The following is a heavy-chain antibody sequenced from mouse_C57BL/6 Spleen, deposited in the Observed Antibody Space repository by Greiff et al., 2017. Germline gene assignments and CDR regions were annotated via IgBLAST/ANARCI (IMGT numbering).Heavy chain of an antibody. CDR3: ARERVITTVVPYFDY. J-gene: IGHJ2*01. CDR2: IYPGSGSP. V-gene: IGHV1-55*01. CDR1: GYTFTSYW. Sequence: QVQLQQPGAELVKPGASVKMSCKASGYTFTSYWITWVKKRPGKGLEWIGDIYPGSGSPNYNEKFKSKATLTVDTSSSTAYMQLSSRTSEDSAFYYCARERVITTVVPYFDYWGQGTTLTVSS. D-gene: IGHD1-1*01.